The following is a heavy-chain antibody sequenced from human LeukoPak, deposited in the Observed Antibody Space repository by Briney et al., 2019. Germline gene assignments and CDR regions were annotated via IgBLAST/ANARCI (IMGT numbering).Heavy chain of an antibody. V-gene: IGHV1-69*05. J-gene: IGHJ5*02. CDR1: GGTFSTYV. CDR2: IIPVFGKT. CDR3: ARCLGECQLVSWFDP. D-gene: IGHD3-16*01. Sequence: SVKVSCKASGGTFSTYVITWVRQAPGQGLEWMGGIIPVFGKTNYAQKFHGRVTITTDESMSTAYMELSSLRSEDTAVYYCARCLGECQLVSWFDPWGQGTLVTVSS.